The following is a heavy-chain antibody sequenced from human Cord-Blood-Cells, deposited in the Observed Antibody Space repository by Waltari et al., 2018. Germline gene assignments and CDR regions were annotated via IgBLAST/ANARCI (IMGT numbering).Heavy chain of an antibody. Sequence: VQLVESGGGVVQPGGSLRLSCAASGFTFSSHGMHCVGRAPGKGLEWVAFIRYDGSNKYYADSVKGRFTISRDNSKNTLYLQMNSLRAEDTAVYYCAKVPVSPVDAFDIWGQGTMVTVSS. V-gene: IGHV3-30*02. CDR2: IRYDGSNK. CDR1: GFTFSSHG. J-gene: IGHJ3*02. CDR3: AKVPVSPVDAFDI.